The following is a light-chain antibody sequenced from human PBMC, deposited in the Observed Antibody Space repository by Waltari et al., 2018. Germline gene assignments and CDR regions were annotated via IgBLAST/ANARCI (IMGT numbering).Light chain of an antibody. V-gene: IGLV3-19*01. J-gene: IGLJ3*02. Sequence: SSELTQDPAVSVALGQTVRITCQGDSLRSYYASWYQQKPGQAPVLVIYGKNNRPSGIPHRFSGSSSGNTASLTITGAQAEYEADYYCNSRDSSGNNWVFGGGTKLTVL. CDR1: SLRSYY. CDR3: NSRDSSGNNWV. CDR2: GKN.